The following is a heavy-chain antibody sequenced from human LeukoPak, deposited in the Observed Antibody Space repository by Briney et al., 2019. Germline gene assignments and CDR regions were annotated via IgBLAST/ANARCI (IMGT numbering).Heavy chain of an antibody. Sequence: PGGSLRLSCAASGFTSSSYGMHWVRQAPGKGLEWVAFIRYDGSNKYYADSVKGRFTISRDNSKNTLNLQMNSLRAEDTAVYYCARRPPTVSYYFDYWGQGTLVTVSS. CDR1: GFTSSSYG. CDR3: ARRPPTVSYYFDY. CDR2: IRYDGSNK. J-gene: IGHJ4*02. V-gene: IGHV3-30*02. D-gene: IGHD4-17*01.